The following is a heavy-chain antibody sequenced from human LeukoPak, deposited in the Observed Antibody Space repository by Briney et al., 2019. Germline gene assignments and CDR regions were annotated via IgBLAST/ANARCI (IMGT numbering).Heavy chain of an antibody. CDR1: GGTFSSYA. D-gene: IGHD5-12*01. CDR2: IIPIFGTA. Sequence: SVKVSCKASGGTFSSYAISWVRQAPGQGLEWAGGIIPIFGTANYAQKFQGRVTITTHESTSTAYMELSSLRSEDTAVYYCARTVANYYYYYMDVWGKGTTVTVSS. CDR3: ARTVANYYYYYMDV. V-gene: IGHV1-69*05. J-gene: IGHJ6*03.